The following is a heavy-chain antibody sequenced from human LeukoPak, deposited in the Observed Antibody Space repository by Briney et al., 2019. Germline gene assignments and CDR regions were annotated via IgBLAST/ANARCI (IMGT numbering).Heavy chain of an antibody. CDR3: ARDFMTRSAFDI. CDR2: ISYDGSNK. Sequence: GRSLRLSCAASGFTFSSYAMHWVRQAPGKGLEWVAVISYDGSNKYYADSVKGRFTISRDNSKNTLYLQMNSLRAEDTAVYYCARDFMTRSAFDIWGQGTMVTVSS. CDR1: GFTFSSYA. J-gene: IGHJ3*02. V-gene: IGHV3-30-3*01. D-gene: IGHD4-11*01.